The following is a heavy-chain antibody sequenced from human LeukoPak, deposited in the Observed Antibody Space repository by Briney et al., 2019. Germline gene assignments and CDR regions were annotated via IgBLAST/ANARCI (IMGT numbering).Heavy chain of an antibody. D-gene: IGHD1-7*01. CDR2: IYHSGST. J-gene: IGHJ4*02. CDR3: ARGYWNYETSNFDY. V-gene: IGHV4-4*02. Sequence: KSSETLSLTCAVSGGSISSSSWWSWVRQPPGKGLEWIGEIYHSGSTNYNPSLKSRVTISVDTSKNQFSLKLSSVTAADTAVYYCARGYWNYETSNFDYWGQGTLVTVSS. CDR1: GGSISSSSW.